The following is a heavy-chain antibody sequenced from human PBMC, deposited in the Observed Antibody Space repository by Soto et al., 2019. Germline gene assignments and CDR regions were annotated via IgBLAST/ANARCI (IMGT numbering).Heavy chain of an antibody. CDR3: ARRRSGSQSHVYFEC. CDR1: VGSISSGDYY. Sequence: SETLSLTCTFSVGSISSGDYYCSWMRQPPGKGLEWIGYIYYSGSSYYNPSLKGRVSISVDTSKKQFSMKLRSVTAADTAVYYCARRRSGSQSHVYFECLGQGTLVIVS. J-gene: IGHJ4*02. CDR2: IYYSGSS. D-gene: IGHD3-10*01. V-gene: IGHV4-30-4*01.